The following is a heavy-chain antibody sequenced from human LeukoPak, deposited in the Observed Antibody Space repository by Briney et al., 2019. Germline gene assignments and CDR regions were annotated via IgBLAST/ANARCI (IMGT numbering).Heavy chain of an antibody. V-gene: IGHV4-4*02. CDR2: IYRTEDN. CDR3: ARDPHCSSSNCPYDY. D-gene: IGHD2-2*01. CDR1: GGPISSSDW. Sequence: SGTLSLTCAVSGGPISSSDWWSWVRQPPGRGLEWIGYIYRTEDNNYNPSLKSRVTMSVDKSQNQFSLKLTSVTAADTAVYYCARDPHCSSSNCPYDYWGQGILVIVSS. J-gene: IGHJ4*02.